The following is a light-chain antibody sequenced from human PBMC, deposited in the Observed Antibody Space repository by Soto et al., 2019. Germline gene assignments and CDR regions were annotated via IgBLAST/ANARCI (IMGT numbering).Light chain of an antibody. CDR2: RND. CDR1: SSNIGRDF. CDR3: SAWDASLNDFV. Sequence: QSVLTQPPSASGTPGQTVTLSCSGSSSNIGRDFVYWYQQLPGTAPKLLMYRNDQRPSGVSDRFSGSKSGTSASLAISGLRSADEADYFCSAWDASLNDFVFGTGTKVTV. V-gene: IGLV1-47*01. J-gene: IGLJ1*01.